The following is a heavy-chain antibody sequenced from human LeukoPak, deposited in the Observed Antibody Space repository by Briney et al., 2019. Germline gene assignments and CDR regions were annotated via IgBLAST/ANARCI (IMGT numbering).Heavy chain of an antibody. D-gene: IGHD6-13*01. CDR1: GFTFSSYA. J-gene: IGHJ4*02. V-gene: IGHV3-23*01. CDR2: TSGSGGIT. Sequence: GGSLRLSCAASGFTFSSYAMSWVRQAPGKGLEWVSSTSGSGGITYYADSVKGRFTISRDNSKNTLYLQMNSLRAEDTAVYCCAKDQSSSSWYSITNYWGQGTLVTVSS. CDR3: AKDQSSSSWYSITNY.